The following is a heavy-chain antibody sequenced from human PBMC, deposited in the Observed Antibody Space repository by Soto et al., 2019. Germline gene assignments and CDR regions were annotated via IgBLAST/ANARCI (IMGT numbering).Heavy chain of an antibody. Sequence: ASVKVSCKASGYTFTSYDINWVRQATGQGLEWMGWMNPNSGNTGYAQKFQGRVTMTRNTSISTAYMELSSLRSEDTAVYYCARGASYGSGSYYYNWFDPWGQGTLVTVSS. J-gene: IGHJ5*02. CDR1: GYTFTSYD. CDR2: MNPNSGNT. CDR3: ARGASYGSGSYYYNWFDP. V-gene: IGHV1-8*01. D-gene: IGHD3-10*01.